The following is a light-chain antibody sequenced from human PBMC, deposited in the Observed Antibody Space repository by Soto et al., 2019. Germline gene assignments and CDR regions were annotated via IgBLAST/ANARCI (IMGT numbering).Light chain of an antibody. CDR1: QGISSY. CDR2: AAS. J-gene: IGKJ2*01. V-gene: IGKV1-8*01. CDR3: QQYYSYPRVT. Sequence: AIRMTQSPSSFSASTGDRVTITCRASQGISSYLAWYQQKPGKAPKLLIYAASTLQSGVPSRFSGSGSGTDFTLTISCLQSEDFATYYCQQYYSYPRVTFGHGTKLEIK.